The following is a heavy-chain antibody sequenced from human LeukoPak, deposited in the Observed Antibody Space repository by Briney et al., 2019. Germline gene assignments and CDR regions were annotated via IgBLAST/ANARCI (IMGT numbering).Heavy chain of an antibody. CDR2: INTSGGGT. V-gene: IGHV1-46*01. J-gene: IGHJ5*02. CDR1: GYTLTELS. D-gene: IGHD4-23*01. CDR3: ARSQGGNTLWFDP. Sequence: ASVKVSCKVSGYTLTELSMHWVRQAPGQGLEWMGIINTSGGGTTYAQKFQGRVSMTRDTSTSTVYLEVSSLRSEDTAVYYCARSQGGNTLWFDPWGQGTLVTVSS.